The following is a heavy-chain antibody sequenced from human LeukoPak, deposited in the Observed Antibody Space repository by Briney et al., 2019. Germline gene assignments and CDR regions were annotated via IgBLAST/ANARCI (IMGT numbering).Heavy chain of an antibody. V-gene: IGHV5-51*01. Sequence: GESLKISCKGSGYSFTSYWIGWVRQMPGKGLEWMGIIYPGDSETRYSPSFQGQVTISADKSISTAYLQWSSLKASDTAMYYCARHGTIGMAVAGRTGYYGMDVWGQGTTVTVSS. D-gene: IGHD6-19*01. CDR3: ARHGTIGMAVAGRTGYYGMDV. CDR2: IYPGDSET. J-gene: IGHJ6*02. CDR1: GYSFTSYW.